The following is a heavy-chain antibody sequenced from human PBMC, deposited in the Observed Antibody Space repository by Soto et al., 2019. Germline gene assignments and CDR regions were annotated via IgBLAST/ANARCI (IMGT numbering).Heavy chain of an antibody. J-gene: IGHJ4*02. V-gene: IGHV3-74*01. CDR2: INSDGSST. CDR1: GFSFSGYW. Sequence: EVQLVESGGGLVQPGGSLRLSCAASGFSFSGYWMHWVRQAPGKGLVWVSRINSDGSSTSYADSVKGRFIISRDNVNDFLYLQTKSLRAGDTAVYYCAISGYVWPGAIDDWGQGNLV. CDR3: AISGYVWPGAIDD. D-gene: IGHD5-12*01.